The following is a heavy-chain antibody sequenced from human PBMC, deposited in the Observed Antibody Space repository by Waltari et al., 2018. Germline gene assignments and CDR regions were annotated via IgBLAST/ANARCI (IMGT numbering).Heavy chain of an antibody. V-gene: IGHV3-7*01. CDR2: IKQDGSEK. D-gene: IGHD6-13*01. Sequence: EVQLVESGGGLAQPGGSLGLHCAASGLSFRHYWMTWVRQASGKGPEWVANIKQDGSEKFYLDSVKGRFTISRDNAKSSLYLQMNNLRVEDTAVYYRTRGGRDSSWYWRDWGQGTLVTVSS. CDR3: TRGGRDSSWYWRD. J-gene: IGHJ4*02. CDR1: GLSFRHYW.